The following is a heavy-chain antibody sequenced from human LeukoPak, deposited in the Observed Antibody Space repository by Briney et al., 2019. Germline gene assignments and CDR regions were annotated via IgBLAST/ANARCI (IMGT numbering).Heavy chain of an antibody. D-gene: IGHD6-13*01. Sequence: QPGRSLRLSCAASGFTFSSYGMHWVRQAPGKGLEWVAVIWYDGSNKYYADSVKGRFTISRDNSKNTLYLQMNSLRAEDTAVYYCARDTYSSTYSSSWYYFDYWGQGTLVTVSS. CDR2: IWYDGSNK. V-gene: IGHV3-33*01. CDR3: ARDTYSSTYSSSWYYFDY. CDR1: GFTFSSYG. J-gene: IGHJ4*02.